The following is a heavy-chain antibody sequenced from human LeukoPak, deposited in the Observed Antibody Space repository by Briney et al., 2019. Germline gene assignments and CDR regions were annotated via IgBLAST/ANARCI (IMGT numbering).Heavy chain of an antibody. CDR3: ARDLGYDSSGDYYAYFQL. Sequence: SGTLSLTCSVSGGSLTSYYWSWIRQPAGKRLEWIGRIYSSGRTNYNPSLKSRVTMSVDTSKNQFSLKLRSVTAADTAVYYCARDLGYDSSGDYYAYFQLWGRGTRLTVSS. D-gene: IGHD3-22*01. J-gene: IGHJ1*01. V-gene: IGHV4-4*07. CDR1: GGSLTSYY. CDR2: IYSSGRT.